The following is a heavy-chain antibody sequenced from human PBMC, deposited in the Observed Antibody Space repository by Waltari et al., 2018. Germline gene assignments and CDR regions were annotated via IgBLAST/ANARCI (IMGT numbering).Heavy chain of an antibody. D-gene: IGHD3-22*01. Sequence: QVQLVQSGAEVKKPGSSVKVSCKASGGTFSSYAFSWVRQAPGQGLEWMGGIIPILNIANYVQKFQGRVAITADKSTSTAYMELSSLTSEDTAVYYCARGPLGDYYDSAGYYYGYFDYWGQGTLVTVSS. J-gene: IGHJ4*02. CDR1: GGTFSSYA. CDR2: IIPILNIA. CDR3: ARGPLGDYYDSAGYYYGYFDY. V-gene: IGHV1-69*10.